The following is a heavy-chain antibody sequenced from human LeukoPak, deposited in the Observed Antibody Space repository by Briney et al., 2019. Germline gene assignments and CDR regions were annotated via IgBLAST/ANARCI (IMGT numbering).Heavy chain of an antibody. D-gene: IGHD3-10*01. CDR2: IHSGGTT. J-gene: IGHJ4*02. CDR1: GLSVNVNY. Sequence: GGSLRLSCAASGLSVNVNYMSWVRQAPGKGLEWVSLIHSGGTTYYADSVKGRFTISRDNSKNTLYLQMNSLRAEDTAVYYCAREYYYGSGSFDYWGQGTLVTVSS. V-gene: IGHV3-66*01. CDR3: AREYYYGSGSFDY.